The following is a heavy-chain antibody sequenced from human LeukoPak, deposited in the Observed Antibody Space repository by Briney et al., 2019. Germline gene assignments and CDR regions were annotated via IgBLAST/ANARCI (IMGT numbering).Heavy chain of an antibody. CDR2: IIPIFGTA. D-gene: IGHD3-3*01. CDR3: ARASPYDEFWTGYWKNWFDP. Sequence: ASVQVSCKASGGIFSSYAISWVRQPPGRGLEGMGGIIPIFGTANYAQKFQGGVTITADETTRTAYMELSSLRSEDTAVYYCARASPYDEFWTGYWKNWFDPWGEGTLVTVS. CDR1: GGIFSSYA. V-gene: IGHV1-69*01. J-gene: IGHJ5*02.